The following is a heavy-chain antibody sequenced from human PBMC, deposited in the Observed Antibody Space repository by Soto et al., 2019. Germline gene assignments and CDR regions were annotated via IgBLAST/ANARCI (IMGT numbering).Heavy chain of an antibody. Sequence: PGESLKISCKGLGNSFNNWIGWVRQMPGKGLEWVGIIYPGDSDTRYSPSFQGQVTISADTSISTAYLQWTSLKASDTAMYYCARSRRGAYSSGWYSPSGYYNYGIDVWGQGTKVTVSS. CDR3: ARSRRGAYSSGWYSPSGYYNYGIDV. D-gene: IGHD6-19*01. J-gene: IGHJ6*02. V-gene: IGHV5-51*01. CDR1: GNSFNNW. CDR2: IYPGDSDT.